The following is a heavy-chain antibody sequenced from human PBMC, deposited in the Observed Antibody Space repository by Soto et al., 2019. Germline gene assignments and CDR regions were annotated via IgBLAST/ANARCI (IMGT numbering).Heavy chain of an antibody. CDR2: LLSDGSNK. J-gene: IGHJ4*02. Sequence: QVQLVESGGGVVPPGRSLRLSCAVSGFTLSSHAMHRVRQAPGKGLEWVALLLSDGSNKYYADSVKGRFTTSRDNSKNTMYLQMNSLSVEDTAVYYCARDDEGGSDCNLGYWGQGALVTVSS. CDR1: GFTLSSHA. CDR3: ARDDEGGSDCNLGY. V-gene: IGHV3-30-3*01. D-gene: IGHD1-26*01.